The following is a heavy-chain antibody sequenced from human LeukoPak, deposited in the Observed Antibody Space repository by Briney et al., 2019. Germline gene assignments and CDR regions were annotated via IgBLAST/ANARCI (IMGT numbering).Heavy chain of an antibody. CDR3: ARACSGGSCYSENWFDP. D-gene: IGHD2-15*01. CDR1: GYTFTDYY. J-gene: IGHJ5*02. CDR2: INPNSGGT. V-gene: IGHV1-2*06. Sequence: GASVKVSCKTSGYTFTDYYMHWVRQAPGQGVEWVGRINPNSGGTNYSQKFQGRVTMTRDTSISTVYMELSRLRSDDTAVYYCARACSGGSCYSENWFDPWGQGTLVPVSS.